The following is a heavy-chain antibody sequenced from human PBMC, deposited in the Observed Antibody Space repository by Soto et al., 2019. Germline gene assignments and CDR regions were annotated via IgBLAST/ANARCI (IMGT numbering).Heavy chain of an antibody. CDR3: ETHGSASNQWWFDP. Sequence: QVQLQESGPGLVKPSETLSLTCTVSGGSLSSYYWSWIRQPPGKGLEWIAHIYYSGSTDYNPSPKSRVTVSVDTSKDQFSLKLNSVTAAAEAVYYCETHGSASNQWWFDPWGQGTLVTVSS. D-gene: IGHD3-10*01. V-gene: IGHV4-59*01. CDR1: GGSLSSYY. J-gene: IGHJ5*02. CDR2: IYYSGST.